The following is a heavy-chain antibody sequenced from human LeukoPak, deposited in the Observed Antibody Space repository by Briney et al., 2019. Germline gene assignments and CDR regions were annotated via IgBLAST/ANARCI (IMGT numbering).Heavy chain of an antibody. CDR1: GFSFSSYS. J-gene: IGHJ4*02. Sequence: GGSLRLSCAASGFSFSSYSMSWVRQAPGKGLEWVSFISRSSSDIYHADSVKGRFTISRDNTKNSLYLQMNSLRAEDTAVYYCARDLPAAVDWGQGTLVTVSS. CDR3: ARDLPAAVD. D-gene: IGHD2-2*01. CDR2: ISRSSSDI. V-gene: IGHV3-21*01.